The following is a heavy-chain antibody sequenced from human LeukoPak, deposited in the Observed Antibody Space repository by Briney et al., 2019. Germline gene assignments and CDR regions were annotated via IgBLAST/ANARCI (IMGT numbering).Heavy chain of an antibody. CDR3: ARTTIRGVTFDY. CDR1: GFTFSSYG. CDR2: ISSSSSYI. Sequence: PGGSLRLSCAASGFTFSSYGIHWVRQAPGKGLEWVSSISSSSSYIYYADSVKGRFTISRDNAKNSLYLQMNSLRAEDTAVYYCARTTIRGVTFDYWGQGTLVTVSS. J-gene: IGHJ4*02. D-gene: IGHD3-10*01. V-gene: IGHV3-21*01.